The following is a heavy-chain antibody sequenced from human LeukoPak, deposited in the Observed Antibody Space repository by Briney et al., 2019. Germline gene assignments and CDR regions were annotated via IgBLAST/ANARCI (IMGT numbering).Heavy chain of an antibody. D-gene: IGHD3-10*01. CDR3: TTVEYGSGSYYFGY. V-gene: IGHV3-15*01. Sequence: GGSLRLSCAASGFTFSNAWMSWVRQAPGKGLEWVGRIKSKTDGGATDYAAPVKGRFTISRDDSKNTLYLQMNSLKTEDTAVYYCTTVEYGSGSYYFGYWGQGTLVTVSS. CDR1: GFTFSNAW. J-gene: IGHJ4*02. CDR2: IKSKTDGGAT.